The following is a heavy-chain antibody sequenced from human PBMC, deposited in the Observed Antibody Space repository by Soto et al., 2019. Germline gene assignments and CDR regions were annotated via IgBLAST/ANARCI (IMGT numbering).Heavy chain of an antibody. J-gene: IGHJ5*02. CDR3: ARLLGYYYDSSGYYRFDP. CDR1: GGSISSYY. Sequence: PSETLSLTFTVSGGSISSYYWSWIRQPPGKGLEWIGYIYYSGSTNYNPSLKSRVTISVDTSKNQFSLKLSSVTAADTAVYYCARLLGYYYDSSGYYRFDPWGQGTLVTVSS. V-gene: IGHV4-59*08. D-gene: IGHD3-22*01. CDR2: IYYSGST.